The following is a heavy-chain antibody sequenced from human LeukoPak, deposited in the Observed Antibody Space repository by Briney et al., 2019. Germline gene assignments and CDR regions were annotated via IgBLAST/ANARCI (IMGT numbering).Heavy chain of an antibody. CDR3: ARARVIPASFDD. D-gene: IGHD3-16*02. Sequence: SETLSLTRTVSSGSITFGSYYWTWLRQPAGKGLEWLGRIYTSGTTYYKRSLRSRVTISMDTSMNQFSLRRNSVTAADTAVYYCARARVIPASFDDWGQGTLVTVSS. V-gene: IGHV4-61*02. CDR1: SGSITFGSYY. J-gene: IGHJ4*02. CDR2: IYTSGTT.